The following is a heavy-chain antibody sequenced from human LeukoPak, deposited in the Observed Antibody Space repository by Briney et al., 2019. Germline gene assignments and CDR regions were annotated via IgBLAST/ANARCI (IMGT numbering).Heavy chain of an antibody. V-gene: IGHV3-21*01. CDR2: ISSSSSYI. CDR1: GFTFSSYS. Sequence: GGSLRLSCAASGFTFSSYSMNWVRQAPGKGLEWVSSISSSSSYIYYADSVKGRFTISRDNAKNSLYLQMNSLRAEDTAVYYCASDPPTEYFQHWGQGTLVTVSS. J-gene: IGHJ1*01. CDR3: ASDPPTEYFQH.